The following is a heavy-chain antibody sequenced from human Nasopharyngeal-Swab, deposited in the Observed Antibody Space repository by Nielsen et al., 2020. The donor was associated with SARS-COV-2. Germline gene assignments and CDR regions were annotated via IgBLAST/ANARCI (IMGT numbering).Heavy chain of an antibody. J-gene: IGHJ4*02. CDR1: GYTFTGYY. CDR3: ARLYCSGGSCYSSGGDDY. D-gene: IGHD2-15*01. Sequence: ASVKVSCKASGYTFTGYYMQWVRQAPGQGLEWMGRINPNSGGTNYAQKFQGRVTMTRDTSISTAYVELSRLRSDDTAVYYCARLYCSGGSCYSSGGDDYWGQGTLVTVSS. CDR2: INPNSGGT. V-gene: IGHV1-2*06.